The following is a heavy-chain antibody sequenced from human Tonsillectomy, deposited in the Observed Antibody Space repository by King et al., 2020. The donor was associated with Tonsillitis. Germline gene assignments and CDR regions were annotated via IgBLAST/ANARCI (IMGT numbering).Heavy chain of an antibody. CDR2: ISWNSGYI. V-gene: IGHV3-9*01. CDR3: TKDIAITILAGMDV. CDR1: GFTFDDYA. D-gene: IGHD3-3*01. Sequence: VQLVESGGGLVQPGRSLRLSCAASGFTFDDYALHLVRQAPWKGLEWVSGISWNSGYIGHADTVKGRFTISRDNAKNSLDLQMNSLRAEDTALYYCTKDIAITILAGMDVWGQGTTVTVSS. J-gene: IGHJ6*02.